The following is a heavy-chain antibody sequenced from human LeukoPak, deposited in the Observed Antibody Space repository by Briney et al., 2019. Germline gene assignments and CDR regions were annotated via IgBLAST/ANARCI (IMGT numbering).Heavy chain of an antibody. Sequence: SETLSLTCTVSGGSIGSYYWSWIRQPAGKGLEWIGRIYTSGSTNYNPSLKSRVTMSVDTSKNQFSLKLSSVTAADTAVYYCARSVYSYGTYYFDYWGQGTLVTVSS. CDR2: IYTSGST. CDR3: ARSVYSYGTYYFDY. V-gene: IGHV4-4*07. J-gene: IGHJ4*02. D-gene: IGHD5-18*01. CDR1: GGSIGSYY.